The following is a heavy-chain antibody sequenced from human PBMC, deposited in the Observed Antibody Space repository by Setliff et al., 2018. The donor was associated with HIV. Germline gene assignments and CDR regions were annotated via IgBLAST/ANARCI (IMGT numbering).Heavy chain of an antibody. J-gene: IGHJ3*02. Sequence: LSLTCTVSGGSISSGSYYWSWIRQPAGKGLEWIGHIYTSGSINYNPSLKSRLTISVDTSENQFSLKLSSVTAADMAVYYCARGRLGGYTYGSPPAFFDIWGQGTMVTVSS. V-gene: IGHV4-61*09. CDR2: IYTSGSI. D-gene: IGHD5-18*01. CDR3: ARGRLGGYTYGSPPAFFDI. CDR1: GGSISSGSYY.